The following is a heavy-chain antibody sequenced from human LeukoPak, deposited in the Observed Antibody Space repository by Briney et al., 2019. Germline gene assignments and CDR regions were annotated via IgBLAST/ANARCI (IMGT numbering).Heavy chain of an antibody. CDR1: GGSISSGSYY. D-gene: IGHD3-3*01. V-gene: IGHV4-61*02. J-gene: IGHJ3*02. CDR2: IYTSGST. CDR3: ASSDTGIFGVAARGKEAFDI. Sequence: SETLSLTCTVSGGSISSGSYYWSWIRQPAGKGLEWIGRIYTSGSTNYNPSLKSRVTISVDTSKNQFSLKLSSVTAADTAVYYCASSDTGIFGVAARGKEAFDIWGQGTMVTVSS.